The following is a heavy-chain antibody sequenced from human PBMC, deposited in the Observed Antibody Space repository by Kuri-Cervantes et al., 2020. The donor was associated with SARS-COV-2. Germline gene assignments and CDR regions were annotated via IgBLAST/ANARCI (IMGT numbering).Heavy chain of an antibody. CDR1: GGSFSGYY. CDR3: ARGDCSGGSCYGMDV. CDR2: IYYSGST. J-gene: IGHJ6*02. Sequence: GSLRLSCAVYGGSFSGYYWSWIRQPPGKGLEWIGYIYYSGSTNYNPSLKSRVTISVDTSKNQFSLKLSSVTAADTAVYYCARGDCSGGSCYGMDVWGQGTTVTVSS. V-gene: IGHV4-59*01. D-gene: IGHD2-15*01.